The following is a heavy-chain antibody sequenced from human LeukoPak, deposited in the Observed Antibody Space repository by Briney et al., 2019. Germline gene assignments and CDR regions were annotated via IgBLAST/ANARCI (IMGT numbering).Heavy chain of an antibody. Sequence: PGGSLRLSCAASGFTFSSYSMNWVRQAPGKGLEWVSYISSSSSTIYYADSVKGRFTISRDNAKNSLYLQMNSLRAEDTAIYYCAKMPVSYSSGWSTFDYWGQGTLVTVSS. J-gene: IGHJ4*02. D-gene: IGHD6-19*01. CDR1: GFTFSSYS. V-gene: IGHV3-48*01. CDR3: AKMPVSYSSGWSTFDY. CDR2: ISSSSSTI.